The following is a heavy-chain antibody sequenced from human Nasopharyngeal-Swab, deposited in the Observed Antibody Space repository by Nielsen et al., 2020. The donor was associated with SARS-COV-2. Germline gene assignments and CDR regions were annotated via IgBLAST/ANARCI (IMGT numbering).Heavy chain of an antibody. J-gene: IGHJ3*02. CDR2: IYYTGGS. V-gene: IGHV4-59*08. Sequence: SETLSLICTVSGDSISNYYWSWIRQPPGKGLEWIAYIYYTGGSNYIPSLKSRATISMDMSKNQFSLKLSSVTAADTAVYYCARHGITMLMSDVAFDTWGPGTVVTVSS. CDR1: GDSISNYY. CDR3: ARHGITMLMSDVAFDT. D-gene: IGHD3-10*02.